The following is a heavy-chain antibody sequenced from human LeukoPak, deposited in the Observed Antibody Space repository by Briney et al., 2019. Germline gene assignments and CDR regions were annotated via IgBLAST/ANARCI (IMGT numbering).Heavy chain of an antibody. V-gene: IGHV4-30-2*01. CDR2: IYHSGST. CDR1: GGSISSGGYS. J-gene: IGHJ5*02. Sequence: PSETLSLTCAVSGGSISSGGYSWSWIRQPPGKGLEWIGYIYHSGSTYYNPSLKSRVTISVDRSKNQFSLKLSSVTAADTAVYYCARGGYDFWSGYGEVFNWFDPWGQGTLVTVSS. D-gene: IGHD3-3*01. CDR3: ARGGYDFWSGYGEVFNWFDP.